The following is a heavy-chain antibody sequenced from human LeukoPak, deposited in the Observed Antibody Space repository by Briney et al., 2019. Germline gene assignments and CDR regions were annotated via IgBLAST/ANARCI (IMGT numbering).Heavy chain of an antibody. J-gene: IGHJ6*04. CDR3: ATAASITMPLDV. CDR1: GFTFSSYW. Sequence: GESLKISCTASGFTFSSYWINWVRQAPGKGLEWVANINQDGSEKNHVDSVKGRFTISRDNAKNSLYLQMTSLRAEDTAVYYCATAASITMPLDVWGKGTTITVSS. V-gene: IGHV3-7*01. CDR2: INQDGSEK. D-gene: IGHD3-10*01.